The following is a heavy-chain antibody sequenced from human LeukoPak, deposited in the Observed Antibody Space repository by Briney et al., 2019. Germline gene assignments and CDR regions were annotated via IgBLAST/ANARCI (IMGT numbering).Heavy chain of an antibody. CDR2: ISGSGGHT. D-gene: IGHD6-6*01. V-gene: IGHV3-23*01. Sequence: GGSLRLSCAASGFSFSRYGMSWVRQAPGKGLEWVSGISGSGGHTYYADSVKGRFTISRDNSKNTLYLQMNSLRAEDTAVYYCAKDMPEYSSSLPLDYWGQGTLVTVSS. CDR1: GFSFSRYG. J-gene: IGHJ4*02. CDR3: AKDMPEYSSSLPLDY.